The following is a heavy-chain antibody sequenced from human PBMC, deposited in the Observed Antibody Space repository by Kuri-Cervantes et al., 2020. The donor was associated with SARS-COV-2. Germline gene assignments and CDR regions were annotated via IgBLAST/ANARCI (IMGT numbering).Heavy chain of an antibody. J-gene: IGHJ4*02. V-gene: IGHV3-23*01. CDR3: AKLGSRRHYED. CDR2: ISGSGGST. CDR1: GFTFSSYA. D-gene: IGHD4-17*01. Sequence: GESLKISCAAPGFTFSSYAMSWVRQAPGKGLEWVSAISGSGGSTYYADSVKGRFTISRDNSKNTLYLQMNSLRAEDTAVYYCAKLGSRRHYEDWGQGTLVTVSS.